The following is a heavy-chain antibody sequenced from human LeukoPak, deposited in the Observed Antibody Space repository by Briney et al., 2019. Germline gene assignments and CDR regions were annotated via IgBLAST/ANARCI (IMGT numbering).Heavy chain of an antibody. CDR3: ARLIRPYFDY. CDR2: IKQDGSEK. V-gene: IGHV3-7*05. J-gene: IGHJ4*02. CDR1: GFTFSTYW. Sequence: GSLRLSCVASGFTFSTYWMSWVRQAPGKGLEWVASIKQDGSEKYYVDSVKGRFTISRDNAKNSLYLQMNSLRAEDTAVYYCARLIRPYFDYWGQGTLVTVSS.